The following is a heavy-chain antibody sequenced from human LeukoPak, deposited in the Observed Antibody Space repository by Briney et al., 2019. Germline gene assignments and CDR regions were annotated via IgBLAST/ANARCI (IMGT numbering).Heavy chain of an antibody. CDR3: AKDESYLLGS. CDR2: ISYDGSNK. D-gene: IGHD7-27*01. Sequence: PGGSLRLSCAASGFTFSSYGMHWVRQAPGKGLEWVAVISYDGSNKYYADSVKGRFTISRDNSKNTLYLQMNSLRAEDTAVYYCAKDESYLLGSWGQGTLVTVSS. V-gene: IGHV3-30*18. J-gene: IGHJ4*02. CDR1: GFTFSSYG.